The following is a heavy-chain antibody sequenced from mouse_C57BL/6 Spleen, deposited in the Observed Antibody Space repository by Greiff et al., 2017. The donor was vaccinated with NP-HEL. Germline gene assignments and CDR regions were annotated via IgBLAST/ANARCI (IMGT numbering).Heavy chain of an antibody. V-gene: IGHV1-61*01. CDR2: IYPSDSET. CDR1: GYTFTSYW. CDR3: ARGGYDGYHGDY. J-gene: IGHJ2*01. Sequence: QVHVKQPGAELVRPGSSVKLSCKASGYTFTSYWMDWVKQRPGQGLEWIGNIYPSDSETHYNQKFKDKATLTVDKSSSTAYMQLSSLTSEDSAVYYCARGGYDGYHGDYWGQGTTLTVSS. D-gene: IGHD2-3*01.